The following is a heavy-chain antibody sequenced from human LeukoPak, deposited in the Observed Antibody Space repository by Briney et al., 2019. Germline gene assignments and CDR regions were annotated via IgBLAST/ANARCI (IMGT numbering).Heavy chain of an antibody. Sequence: GGSLRLSCSASGFPFSTLGMHWVRRAPGKGLEHVSTIGSDGDGTYYADSVKDRFIISRDNSKNAVYLQMSSLRPEDTAVYYCVSPVFINFWGQGTLVTVSS. CDR1: GFPFSTLG. V-gene: IGHV3-64D*06. D-gene: IGHD1-14*01. J-gene: IGHJ4*01. CDR2: IGSDGDGT. CDR3: VSPVFINF.